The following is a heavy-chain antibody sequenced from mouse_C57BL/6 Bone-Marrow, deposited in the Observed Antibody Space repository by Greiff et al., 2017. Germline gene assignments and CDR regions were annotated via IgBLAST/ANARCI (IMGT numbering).Heavy chain of an antibody. CDR2: INPSTGGT. CDR1: GYSFTGYY. Sequence: VQLQQSGPELVKPGASVKISCKASGYSFTGYYMNWVKQSPEKSLEWIGEINPSTGGTTYNQKFKAKATLTVDKSSSTAYMQLKSLTSEDSAVYYCARRGPYAMDYGGQGTSVTVSS. CDR3: ARRGPYAMDY. V-gene: IGHV1-42*01. J-gene: IGHJ4*01.